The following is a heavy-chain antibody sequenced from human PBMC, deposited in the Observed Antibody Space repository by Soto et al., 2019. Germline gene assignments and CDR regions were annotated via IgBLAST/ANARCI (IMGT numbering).Heavy chain of an antibody. J-gene: IGHJ6*02. CDR2: ISGSGGST. CDR1: GFTFSSYA. V-gene: IGHV3-23*01. CDR3: ANVVVITEGMDV. D-gene: IGHD3-22*01. Sequence: PGGSLRLSCAASGFTFSSYAMSWVRQAPGKGLEWVSAISGSGGSTYYADSVKGRFTISRDNSKNTLYLQMNSLRAEDTAVYYCANVVVITEGMDVWGQGTTVTVSS.